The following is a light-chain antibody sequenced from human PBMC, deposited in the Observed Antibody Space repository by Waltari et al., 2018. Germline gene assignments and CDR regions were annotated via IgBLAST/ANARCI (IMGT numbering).Light chain of an antibody. J-gene: IGKJ2*01. V-gene: IGKV4-1*01. CDR2: WAS. CDR1: QNILYHANNKNY. Sequence: DIVMTQSPDSLTLSLGERATISCKSTQNILYHANNKNYLAWYQQKPGQPPKLLFYWASTRQSGVPDRFSGSGSATDFTLTITSLQAEDVAVYYCQEYYTTPGTFGQ. CDR3: QEYYTTPGT.